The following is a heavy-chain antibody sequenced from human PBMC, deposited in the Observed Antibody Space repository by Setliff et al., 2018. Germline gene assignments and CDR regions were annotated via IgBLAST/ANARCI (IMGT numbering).Heavy chain of an antibody. Sequence: SETLSLTCAVSYYSISSGYYWGWIRQPPGKGLEWIGSMYHSGSTYYSPSLESRVTISVDMSENHLSLKLSSVTAADTAVYYCARHIWGAKMQLPHDVFDSWGQGTMVTVSS. CDR2: MYHSGST. J-gene: IGHJ3*02. CDR1: YYSISSGYY. D-gene: IGHD2-2*01. V-gene: IGHV4-38-2*01. CDR3: ARHIWGAKMQLPHDVFDS.